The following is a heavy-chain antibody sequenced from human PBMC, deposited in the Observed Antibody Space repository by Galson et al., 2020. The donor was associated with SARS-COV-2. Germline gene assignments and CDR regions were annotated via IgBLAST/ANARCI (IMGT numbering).Heavy chain of an antibody. Sequence: QAGGSLRLSCAASGFTFSYYAMHWVRQAPGKGLEWVAVISYDGSNKYYIDSVKGRFTISRDNSKNTLYLQMNSLRAEDTAVYYCARRGAVAGSRLDFDYWGQGTLVTVSS. V-gene: IGHV3-30*04. D-gene: IGHD6-19*01. J-gene: IGHJ4*02. CDR2: ISYDGSNK. CDR3: ARRGAVAGSRLDFDY. CDR1: GFTFSYYA.